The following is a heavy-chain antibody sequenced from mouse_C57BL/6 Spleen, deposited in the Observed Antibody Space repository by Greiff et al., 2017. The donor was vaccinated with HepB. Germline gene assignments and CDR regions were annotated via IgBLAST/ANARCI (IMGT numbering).Heavy chain of an antibody. J-gene: IGHJ2*01. CDR2: IYPRSGNT. V-gene: IGHV1-81*01. CDR1: GYTFTSYG. Sequence: QVHVKQSGAELARPGASVKLSCKASGYTFTSYGISWVKQRTGQGLEWIGEIYPRSGNTYYNEKFKGKATLTADKSSSTAYMELRSLTSEDSAVYFCARKGEYDYDDYWGQGTTLTVSS. D-gene: IGHD2-4*01. CDR3: ARKGEYDYDDY.